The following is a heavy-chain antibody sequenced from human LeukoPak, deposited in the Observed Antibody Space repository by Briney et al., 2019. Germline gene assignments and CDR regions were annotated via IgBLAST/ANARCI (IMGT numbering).Heavy chain of an antibody. CDR2: IYSGGST. Sequence: GGSLRLSCAASGFTVSSNYMSWVRQAPGKGLEWVSVIYSGGSTYYADSVKGRFTISRDNSKNTLYLQMNSLRAEDTAVYYCAREGPSYGDRGGMDVWGQGTTVTVSS. D-gene: IGHD4-17*01. J-gene: IGHJ6*02. CDR3: AREGPSYGDRGGMDV. CDR1: GFTVSSNY. V-gene: IGHV3-66*01.